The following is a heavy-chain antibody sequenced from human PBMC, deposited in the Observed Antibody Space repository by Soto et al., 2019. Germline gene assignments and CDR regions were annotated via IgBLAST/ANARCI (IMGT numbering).Heavy chain of an antibody. J-gene: IGHJ4*02. D-gene: IGHD4-4*01. V-gene: IGHV4-34*01. CDR2: INHSGST. Sequence: QVQLQQWGAGLLKPSETLSLTCAVYGGSFSGDYWSWSRQPPGKGLEWIGEINHSGSTNYNPSLKSRVTISVDTSKNQFSLKLSSVTAADTAVYYCARGAGIYSNPPRYWGQGTLVTVSS. CDR3: ARGAGIYSNPPRY. CDR1: GGSFSGDY.